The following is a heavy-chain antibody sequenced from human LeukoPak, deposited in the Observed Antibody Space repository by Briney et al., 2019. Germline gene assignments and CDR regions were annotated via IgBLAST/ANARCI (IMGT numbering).Heavy chain of an antibody. CDR2: IYHSGST. J-gene: IGHJ6*03. CDR3: ARHSARAKKDPPYYMDV. Sequence: EPSETLSLTCSVSGYSISSTYYWVWIRQPPGKGLEWIGSIYHSGSTHYNPALKSRVTISVDMSKNQFSLKLSSVTAADTAVYYCARHSARAKKDPPYYMDVWGKGTTVTISS. V-gene: IGHV4-38-2*01. CDR1: GYSISSTYY. D-gene: IGHD3-10*01.